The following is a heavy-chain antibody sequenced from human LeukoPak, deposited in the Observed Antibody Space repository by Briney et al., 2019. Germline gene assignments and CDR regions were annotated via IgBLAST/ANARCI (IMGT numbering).Heavy chain of an antibody. V-gene: IGHV4-59*08. Sequence: SETLSLTCTVSGGPISSYYWSWIRQPPGKGLEWIGYIYYSGSTNYNPSLKSRVTISVDTSKNQFSLKLSSVTAADTAVYYCARIGPLLYGSGDNWFDPWGQGTLVTVSS. J-gene: IGHJ5*02. CDR2: IYYSGST. CDR1: GGPISSYY. D-gene: IGHD3-10*01. CDR3: ARIGPLLYGSGDNWFDP.